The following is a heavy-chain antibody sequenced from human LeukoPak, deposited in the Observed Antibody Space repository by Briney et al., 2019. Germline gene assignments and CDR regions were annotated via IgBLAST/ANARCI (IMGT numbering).Heavy chain of an antibody. V-gene: IGHV2-5*02. Sequence: SGPTLVKPTQTLTLTCTFSGFSLSTSGVGVGWIRQPPGKALEWLALIYWDDDKRYSPSLKSRLTITKDTSKNQVVLTMTNMDPVDTATYYCAHRRGYYDISTGYYIVDAFDIWGQGTMVTVSS. J-gene: IGHJ3*02. CDR1: GFSLSTSGVG. D-gene: IGHD3-9*01. CDR2: IYWDDDK. CDR3: AHRRGYYDISTGYYIVDAFDI.